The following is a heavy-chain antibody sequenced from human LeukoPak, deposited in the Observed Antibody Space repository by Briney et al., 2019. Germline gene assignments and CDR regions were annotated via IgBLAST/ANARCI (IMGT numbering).Heavy chain of an antibody. CDR2: ISSSGSTI. J-gene: IGHJ4*02. CDR1: GFTFSDYY. V-gene: IGHV3-11*01. Sequence: GGSLRLSCAASGFTFSDYYMSWIRQAPGKGLEWVSYISSSGSTIYYADSVKGRFTISRDNSKNALYLQMNSLRAEDTALYYCAKDRIQSVYWGQGTLVTVSS. CDR3: AKDRIQSVY. D-gene: IGHD5-18*01.